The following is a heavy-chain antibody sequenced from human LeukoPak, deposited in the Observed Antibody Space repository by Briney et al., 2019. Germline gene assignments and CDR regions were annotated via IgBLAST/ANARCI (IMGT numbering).Heavy chain of an antibody. CDR1: GFTFTNYA. CDR3: AKNGYSTDSTF. J-gene: IGHJ4*02. Sequence: PGGSLRLSCAASGFTFTNYAMSWVRQAPGKGLEWVLAIVGSGASTYYADSVKGRFTISRDNSRNTVYLQMNSLRAEDTAVYFCAKNGYSTDSTFWGQGTLVTVSS. CDR2: IVGSGAST. V-gene: IGHV3-23*01. D-gene: IGHD5-12*01.